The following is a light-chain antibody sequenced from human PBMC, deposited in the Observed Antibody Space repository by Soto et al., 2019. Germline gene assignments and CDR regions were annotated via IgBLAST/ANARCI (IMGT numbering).Light chain of an antibody. CDR1: QSVSSSY. Sequence: EIVLTQSPGTLSLSPGERATLSCRASQSVSSSYLTWYQQKTGQAPRLLIYGASSRATGIPDRFSGSGSGTDFTLTISSLEPEDFAVYYCQQYGSSGYTFGQGTKLEIK. CDR3: QQYGSSGYT. J-gene: IGKJ2*01. V-gene: IGKV3-20*01. CDR2: GAS.